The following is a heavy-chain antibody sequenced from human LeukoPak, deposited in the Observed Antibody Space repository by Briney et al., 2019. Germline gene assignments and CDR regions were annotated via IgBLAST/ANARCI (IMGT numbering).Heavy chain of an antibody. J-gene: IGHJ3*02. D-gene: IGHD4-17*01. V-gene: IGHV1-69*13. CDR3: ARDRGEPSAFDI. CDR1: GGTFSSYA. CDR2: IIPIFGTA. Sequence: SVKVSCKASGGTFSSYAISWVRQAPGQGLEWMGGIIPIFGTANYAQKFQGRATITADESTSTAYMELSSLRAEDTAVYYCARDRGEPSAFDIWGQGTMVTVSS.